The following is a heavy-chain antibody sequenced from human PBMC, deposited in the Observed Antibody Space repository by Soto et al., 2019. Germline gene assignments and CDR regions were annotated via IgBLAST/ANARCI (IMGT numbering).Heavy chain of an antibody. D-gene: IGHD6-13*01. J-gene: IGHJ5*02. V-gene: IGHV1-69*01. Sequence: QVQLVQSGAEVKKPGSSVKVSCKATGGTFSSYAISWVRQAPGQGLEWMGGIIPIFGTANYAQKFQGRVTITADEYTSTAYMELSSMRSEDTAVYYCASQTKGYSSSYWFDPWGQGTLVTVSS. CDR1: GGTFSSYA. CDR2: IIPIFGTA. CDR3: ASQTKGYSSSYWFDP.